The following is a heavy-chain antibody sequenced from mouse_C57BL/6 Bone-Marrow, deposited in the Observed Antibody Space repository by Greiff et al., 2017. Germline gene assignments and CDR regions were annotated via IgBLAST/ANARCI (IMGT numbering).Heavy chain of an antibody. CDR3: ARPLYDYAAWFAY. J-gene: IGHJ3*01. V-gene: IGHV2-2*01. CDR2: IWSGGST. D-gene: IGHD2-4*01. Sequence: VQLQQSGPGLVQPSQSLSITCTVSGFSLTSYGVHWVRQSPGKGLEWLGVIWSGGSTDYNAAFISRLSISKDNSKSQVFFKMNSLQADDTAIYYCARPLYDYAAWFAYWGQAALVTVSA. CDR1: GFSLTSYG.